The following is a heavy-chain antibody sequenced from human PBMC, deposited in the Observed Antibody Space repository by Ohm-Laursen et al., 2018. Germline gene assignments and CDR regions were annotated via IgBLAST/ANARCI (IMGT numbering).Heavy chain of an antibody. CDR1: GFTFSSYG. CDR2: ISYDGSNK. CDR3: AKGGPDGYFDY. D-gene: IGHD1-14*01. J-gene: IGHJ4*02. Sequence: SLRLSCAASGFTFSSYGMHWVRQAPGKGLEWVAVISYDGSNKYYADSVKGRFTISRDNSKNTLYLQMNSLRAEDTAVYYCAKGGPDGYFDYWGQGTLVTVSS. V-gene: IGHV3-30*18.